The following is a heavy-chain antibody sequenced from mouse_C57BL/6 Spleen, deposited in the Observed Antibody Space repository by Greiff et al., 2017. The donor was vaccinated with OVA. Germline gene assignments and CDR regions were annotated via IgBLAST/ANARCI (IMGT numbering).Heavy chain of an antibody. Sequence: VQLQQSGPELVKPGASVKISCKASGYTFTDYYMNWVKQSHGKSLEWIGDINPNNGGTSYNQKFKGKATLTVDKSSRTAYMELRSLTSEDSAVYYCATPYYGSSPFAYWGQGTLVTVSA. CDR1: GYTFTDYY. CDR3: ATPYYGSSPFAY. J-gene: IGHJ3*01. V-gene: IGHV1-26*01. D-gene: IGHD1-1*01. CDR2: INPNNGGT.